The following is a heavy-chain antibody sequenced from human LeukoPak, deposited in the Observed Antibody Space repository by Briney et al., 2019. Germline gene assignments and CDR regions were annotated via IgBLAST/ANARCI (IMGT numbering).Heavy chain of an antibody. CDR2: IKQDGSEK. CDR1: GLTFSSYW. D-gene: IGHD2-2*01. V-gene: IGHV3-7*03. Sequence: GGSLRLSCAASGLTFSSYWMSWVRQAPGKGLEWVANIKQDGSEKYYVDSVKGRFTISRDNAKNSLYLQMNSLRAEDTAVYYCAKHRGYIVVVPAAAEKFDPWGQGTLVTVSS. J-gene: IGHJ5*02. CDR3: AKHRGYIVVVPAAAEKFDP.